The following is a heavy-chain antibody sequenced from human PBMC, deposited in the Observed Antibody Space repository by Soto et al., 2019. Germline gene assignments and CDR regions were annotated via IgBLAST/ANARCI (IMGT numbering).Heavy chain of an antibody. CDR3: VRPFLGDYTMTTTSDN. D-gene: IGHD4-17*01. CDR1: GFPVSNTY. CDR2: IYSGDNT. Sequence: EVQLVESGGGLVQPGGSLRLSCAASGFPVSNTYMSWVRQAPGKGLEWVSVIYSGDNTYYAESVKGRFTISRDNSKNTLYLQMNSLRAEDTAVYYCVRPFLGDYTMTTTSDNWGQGTLVTVSS. V-gene: IGHV3-66*04. J-gene: IGHJ4*02.